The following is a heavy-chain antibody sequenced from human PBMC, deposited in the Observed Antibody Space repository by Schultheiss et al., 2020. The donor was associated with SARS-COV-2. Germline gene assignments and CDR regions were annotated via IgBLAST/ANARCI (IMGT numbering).Heavy chain of an antibody. J-gene: IGHJ6*02. CDR1: EFTFTTFT. D-gene: IGHD3-3*01. CDR3: ARLYDFWSGYYTPSYGMDV. Sequence: GESLKISCAASEFTFTTFTMHWVRQGPGKGLEWVALISYDGSNDFYADSVKGRFTISRDNSKNTLYLQMNSLRAEDTAVYYCARLYDFWSGYYTPSYGMDVWGQGTTVTVSS. CDR2: ISYDGSND. V-gene: IGHV3-30-3*01.